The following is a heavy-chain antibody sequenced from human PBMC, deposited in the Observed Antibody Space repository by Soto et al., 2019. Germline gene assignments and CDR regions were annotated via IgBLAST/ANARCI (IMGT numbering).Heavy chain of an antibody. Sequence: GGSLRLSCAASGFTFSSYDMHWVRQATGKGLEWVSAIGTAGDTYYPGSVKGRFTISRENAKNSLYLQMNSLRAEDTAVYYCARGGGSGYYYYYYGMDVWGQGTTVTVSS. CDR2: IGTAGDT. CDR1: GFTFSSYD. V-gene: IGHV3-13*01. D-gene: IGHD1-26*01. J-gene: IGHJ6*02. CDR3: ARGGGSGYYYYYYGMDV.